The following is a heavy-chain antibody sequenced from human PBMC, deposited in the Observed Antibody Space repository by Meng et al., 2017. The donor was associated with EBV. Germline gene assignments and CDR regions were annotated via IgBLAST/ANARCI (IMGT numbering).Heavy chain of an antibody. CDR1: GFALRSRGVG. J-gene: IGHJ4*02. D-gene: IGHD6-6*01. V-gene: IGHV2-5*02. Sequence: TLKEPGPARVKTTQTPPLPCCAAGFALRSRGVGVGCSHQPPGKALEWLAVIYWDDDKRYSPSLKSRLIITKDTTKNQLVLTMTNMDPVDAATYYCAHIIAARPFDYWGQGTLVTVSS. CDR3: AHIIAARPFDY. CDR2: IYWDDDK.